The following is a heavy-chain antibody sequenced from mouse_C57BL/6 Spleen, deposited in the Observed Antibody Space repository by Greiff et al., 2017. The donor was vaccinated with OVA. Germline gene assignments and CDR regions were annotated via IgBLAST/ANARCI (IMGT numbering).Heavy chain of an antibody. J-gene: IGHJ4*01. D-gene: IGHD2-4*01. CDR1: GFSLTSYG. V-gene: IGHV2-2*01. CDR2: IWSGGST. Sequence: VKLQESGPGLVQPSQSLSITCTVSGFSLTSYGVHWVRQSPGKGLEWLGVIWSGGSTDYNAAFISRLSISKDNSKSQVFFKMNSLQADDTAIYYCARSTMSTTRYYYAMDYWGQGPSVTVSS. CDR3: ARSTMSTTRYYYAMDY.